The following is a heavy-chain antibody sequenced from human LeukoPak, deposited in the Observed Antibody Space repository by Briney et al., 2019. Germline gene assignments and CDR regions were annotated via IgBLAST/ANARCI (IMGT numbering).Heavy chain of an antibody. Sequence: SVKVSCKASGGTFSSYAISWVRQAPGQGLEWMGRIIPIFGIANYAQKFQGRVTITADKSTGTAYMELSSLRSEDTAVYYCARGRYYYDSSGYYYVDDDYWGQGTLVTVSS. CDR2: IIPIFGIA. D-gene: IGHD3-22*01. J-gene: IGHJ4*02. V-gene: IGHV1-69*04. CDR3: ARGRYYYDSSGYYYVDDDY. CDR1: GGTFSSYA.